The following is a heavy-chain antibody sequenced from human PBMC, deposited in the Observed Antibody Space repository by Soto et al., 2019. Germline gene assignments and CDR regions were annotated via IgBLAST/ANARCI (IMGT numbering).Heavy chain of an antibody. D-gene: IGHD3-3*01. Sequence: GASVKVSCKASGYTFTSYGISWVRQAPGQGLEWMGWISAYNGNTNYAQKLQGRVTMTTDKSTSTAYIEPRSLRSDDPAEDYSTRDLKHGSGVQNRIDPWGQGTLVTVSS. V-gene: IGHV1-18*01. CDR3: TRDLKHGSGVQNRIDP. CDR1: GYTFTSYG. CDR2: ISAYNGNT. J-gene: IGHJ5*02.